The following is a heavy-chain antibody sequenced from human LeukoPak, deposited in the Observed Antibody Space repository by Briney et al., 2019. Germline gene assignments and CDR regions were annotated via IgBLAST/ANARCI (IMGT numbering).Heavy chain of an antibody. CDR1: GGTFSSYA. V-gene: IGHV1-69*04. CDR2: IIPILGIA. Sequence: SVKVSCKASGGTFSSYAISWVRQAPGQGLEWMGRIIPILGIANYAQKFQGRVTITADESTSTAYMELSSLRSEDTAVYYCARGGSGYDRAYFDYWGQGTLVTVSS. CDR3: ARGGSGYDRAYFDY. J-gene: IGHJ4*02. D-gene: IGHD5-12*01.